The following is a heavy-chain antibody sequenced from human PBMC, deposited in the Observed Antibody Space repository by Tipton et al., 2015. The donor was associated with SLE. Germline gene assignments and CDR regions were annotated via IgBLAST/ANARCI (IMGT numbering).Heavy chain of an antibody. CDR2: IYYSGST. D-gene: IGHD5-18*01. V-gene: IGHV4-31*03. J-gene: IGHJ3*02. CDR3: ARDYSYDAFDI. CDR1: GGSISSGGYY. Sequence: TLSLTCTVSGGSISSGGYYWSWIRQHPGKGLEWIGYIYYSGSTYYNPSLKSRVTISVDTSKNQFSLKLSSVTAADTAVYYCARDYSYDAFDIWGQGTMATVSS.